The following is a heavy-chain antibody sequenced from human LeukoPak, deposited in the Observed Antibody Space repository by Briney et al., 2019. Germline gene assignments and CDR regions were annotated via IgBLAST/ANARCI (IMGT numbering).Heavy chain of an antibody. CDR1: GFTFSDYY. CDR3: ARSIFSLYYDILTAYFDY. Sequence: PGGSLRLSCAASGFTFSDYYMSWIREAPGKGLEWVSYITSSGSTQHDAGSVKGRFTISRDSAKNSLYLQMNSIRAEDTAVYYCARSIFSLYYDILTAYFDYWGHGTLVTVSS. V-gene: IGHV3-11*04. J-gene: IGHJ4*01. D-gene: IGHD3-9*01. CDR2: ITSSGSTQ.